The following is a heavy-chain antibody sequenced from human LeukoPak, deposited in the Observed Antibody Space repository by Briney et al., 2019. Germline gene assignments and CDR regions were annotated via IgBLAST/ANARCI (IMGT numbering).Heavy chain of an antibody. CDR2: IKQDGSEK. J-gene: IGHJ4*02. CDR1: GFTFSNYW. V-gene: IGHV3-7*01. CDR3: ARGGGNFDY. Sequence: PGGSLRLSCTASGFTFSNYWMSWVRQAPGQGLEWVANIKQDGSEKYYVDSVKGRFTISRDNAKNSLYLQMNSLRAEDTAVYYCARGGGNFDYWGQGTLVTVSS.